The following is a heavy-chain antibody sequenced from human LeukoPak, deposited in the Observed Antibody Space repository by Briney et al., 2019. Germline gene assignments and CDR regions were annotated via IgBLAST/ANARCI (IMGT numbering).Heavy chain of an antibody. D-gene: IGHD1-26*01. CDR1: GFTFSDYY. Sequence: GGSLRLSCAASGFTFSDYYMSWIRQAPGKGLEWVSYISSSGSTIYYADSVKGRFTISRDNAKNSLYLQMNSLRAEDTAVYYCARDSDIAGSYDGWNNWFDPWGQGTLVTVSS. V-gene: IGHV3-11*01. CDR3: ARDSDIAGSYDGWNNWFDP. J-gene: IGHJ5*02. CDR2: ISSSGSTI.